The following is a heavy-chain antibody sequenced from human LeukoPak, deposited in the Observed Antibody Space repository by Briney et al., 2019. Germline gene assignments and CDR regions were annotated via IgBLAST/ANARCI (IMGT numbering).Heavy chain of an antibody. CDR2: ISYDGSNK. CDR1: GFNFSSYA. V-gene: IGHV3-30-3*01. J-gene: IGHJ4*02. Sequence: GGSLRLSCAASGFNFSSYAMHWVRQAPGKGLEWVAVISYDGSNKYYADSVKGRFTISRDNSKNTLYLQMNSLRAEDTAVYYCAREPIAAAGPHFDYWGQGTLVTVSS. D-gene: IGHD6-13*01. CDR3: AREPIAAAGPHFDY.